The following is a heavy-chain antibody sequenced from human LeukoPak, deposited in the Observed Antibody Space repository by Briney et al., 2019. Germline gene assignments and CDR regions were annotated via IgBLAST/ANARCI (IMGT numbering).Heavy chain of an antibody. Sequence: GGSLRLSCAASGFIFSSNYMSWVRQAPGKGLEWVSVIYSGGSTFYADSVKGRFTISRDNSKNTLYLQMNSLRAEDTAVYYCARVNSLRYSSRWFIDYWGQGTLVTVSS. CDR3: ARVNSLRYSSRWFIDY. D-gene: IGHD6-13*01. J-gene: IGHJ4*02. CDR2: IYSGGST. CDR1: GFIFSSNY. V-gene: IGHV3-53*01.